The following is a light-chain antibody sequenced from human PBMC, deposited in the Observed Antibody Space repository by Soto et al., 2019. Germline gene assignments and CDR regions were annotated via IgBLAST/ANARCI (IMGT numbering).Light chain of an antibody. V-gene: IGKV1-39*01. CDR3: QTSYSSRLT. CDR1: QNINKY. Sequence: DIQMTQSPSSLSASVGDRVTITCRASQNINKYLNWYQQKPGKAPKVLILVASSLESGVPSRFSGSGSGTDFTLTISRLPPEDFGTYYWQTSYSSRLTFGGGTKVDIK. CDR2: VAS. J-gene: IGKJ4*01.